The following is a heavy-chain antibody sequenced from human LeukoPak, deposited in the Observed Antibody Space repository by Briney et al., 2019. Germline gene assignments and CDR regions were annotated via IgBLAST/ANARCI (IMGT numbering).Heavy chain of an antibody. D-gene: IGHD3-22*01. CDR3: AKDSYYYDSSGYYLFGSSLDY. J-gene: IGHJ4*02. CDR1: GFTFRSYG. V-gene: IGHV3-30*18. Sequence: PGRSLRLSCAASGFTFRSYGMHWVRQAPGKGLGWVAVISYDGSNKYYADSVKGRFTISRDNSKNTLYLQMNSLRAEDTAVYYCAKDSYYYDSSGYYLFGSSLDYWGQGTLVTVSS. CDR2: ISYDGSNK.